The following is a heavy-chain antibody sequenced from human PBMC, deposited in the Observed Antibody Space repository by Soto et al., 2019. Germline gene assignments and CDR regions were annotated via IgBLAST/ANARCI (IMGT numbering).Heavy chain of an antibody. CDR1: GGSFSGYY. V-gene: IGHV4-34*01. CDR2: INHSGST. CDR3: ARALPIISGGYDLGYYYYMDV. J-gene: IGHJ6*03. D-gene: IGHD5-12*01. Sequence: SHTLSLTCAVYGGSFSGYYWSWIRQPPGKGLEWIGEINHSGSTNYNPSLKSRVTISVDTSKNQFSLKLSSVTAADTAVYYCARALPIISGGYDLGYYYYMDVWGKGTTVTVSS.